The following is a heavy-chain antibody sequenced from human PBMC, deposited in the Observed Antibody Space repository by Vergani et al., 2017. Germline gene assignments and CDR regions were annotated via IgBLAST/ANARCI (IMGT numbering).Heavy chain of an antibody. V-gene: IGHV3-33*01. Sequence: QVQLVESGGGVVQPGRSLRLSCAASGFTFSSYGMHWVRQAPGKGLEWVAVIWYDGSNKYYADSVKGRFTISRDNSKNTLYLQMNSLRAEDTAVYYCARDEHSGYDYEFDYWGQGTLVTVSS. CDR3: ARDEHSGYDYEFDY. D-gene: IGHD5-12*01. J-gene: IGHJ4*02. CDR1: GFTFSSYG. CDR2: IWYDGSNK.